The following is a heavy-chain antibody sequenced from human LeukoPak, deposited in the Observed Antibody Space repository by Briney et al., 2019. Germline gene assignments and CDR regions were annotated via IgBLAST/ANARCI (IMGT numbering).Heavy chain of an antibody. D-gene: IGHD4-11*01. CDR3: ARGRYSNYFDY. V-gene: IGHV1-24*01. J-gene: IGHJ4*02. CDR1: GYTLTELS. Sequence: ASVKVSCKVSGYTLTELSMHWVRQAPGKGLEWMGGFDPEDGATIYAQKFQGRVTMTRDTSTSTVYMELSSLRSEDTAVYYCARGRYSNYFDYWGQGTLVTVSS. CDR2: FDPEDGAT.